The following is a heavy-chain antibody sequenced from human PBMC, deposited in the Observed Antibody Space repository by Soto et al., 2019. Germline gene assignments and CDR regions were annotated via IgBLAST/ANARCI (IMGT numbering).Heavy chain of an antibody. Sequence: GESLKISCAASGFTFSSYAMSWVRQAPGKGLEWVSAISGSGGSTYYADSVKGRFTISRDNSKNTLYLQMNSLRAEDTAVYYCAASYQLLQGDAFDIWGQGTMVTVSS. CDR2: ISGSGGST. CDR1: GFTFSSYA. V-gene: IGHV3-23*01. CDR3: AASYQLLQGDAFDI. J-gene: IGHJ3*02. D-gene: IGHD2-2*01.